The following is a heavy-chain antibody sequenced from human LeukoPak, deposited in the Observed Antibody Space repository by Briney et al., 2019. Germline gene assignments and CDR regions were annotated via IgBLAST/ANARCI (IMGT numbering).Heavy chain of an antibody. V-gene: IGHV3-21*03. D-gene: IGHD2-2*01. CDR1: GFTFSSYS. Sequence: GGFLRLSCAASGFTFSSYSMNWVRQAPGKGLEWVSSISSSSSYIYYADSVKGRFTISRDNAKNSLYLQMNSLRAEDTAVYYCARGNCSSTSCRYYYYYDMDVWGQGTTVTVSS. J-gene: IGHJ6*02. CDR2: ISSSSSYI. CDR3: ARGNCSSTSCRYYYYYDMDV.